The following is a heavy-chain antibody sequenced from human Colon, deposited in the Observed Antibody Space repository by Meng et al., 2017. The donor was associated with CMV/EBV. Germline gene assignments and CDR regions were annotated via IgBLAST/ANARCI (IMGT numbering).Heavy chain of an antibody. V-gene: IGHV4-39*07. CDR3: ARGGILRMINWNYAPWYYYGMDV. J-gene: IGHJ6*02. CDR2: FYEGETT. Sequence: SETLSLTCIVSGGSVSRSTYYWAWIRQPPGKGLEWIGSFYEGETTSYNPSLKSRVTISVDTSKNQFSLKLSSVTAADTAVYYCARGGILRMINWNYAPWYYYGMDVWGQGTTVTVSS. D-gene: IGHD1-7*01. CDR1: GGSVSRSTYY.